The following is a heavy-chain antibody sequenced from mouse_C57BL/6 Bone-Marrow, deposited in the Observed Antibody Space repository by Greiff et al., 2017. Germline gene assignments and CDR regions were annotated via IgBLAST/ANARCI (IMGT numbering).Heavy chain of an antibody. CDR1: GFTFSNYW. Sequence: EVKLVESGGGLVQPGGSMKLSCVVSGFTFSNYWMNWVRQSPEKGLEWVAQIRLKSDNYATHYAESVKGRFTISRDDSKSSVYLQMNNLRAEDTGIYYCTDPTGTNAYWGQGTLVTVSA. CDR3: TDPTGTNAY. D-gene: IGHD4-1*02. V-gene: IGHV6-3*01. J-gene: IGHJ3*01. CDR2: IRLKSDNYAT.